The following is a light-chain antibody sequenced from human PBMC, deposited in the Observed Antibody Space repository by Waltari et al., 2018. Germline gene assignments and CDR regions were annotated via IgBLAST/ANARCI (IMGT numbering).Light chain of an antibody. J-gene: IGLJ2*01. Sequence: QSVLTQPPSASGTPGQRVTISCSGSSSNLGTNPVNCYQQLPGAAPKLLLYSNDQRPSGVPDRFSGSKSGTSASLGISGLQSEDEADYYCATWDDSLNGQLFGGGTKLTVL. CDR3: ATWDDSLNGQL. CDR2: SND. V-gene: IGLV1-44*01. CDR1: SSNLGTNP.